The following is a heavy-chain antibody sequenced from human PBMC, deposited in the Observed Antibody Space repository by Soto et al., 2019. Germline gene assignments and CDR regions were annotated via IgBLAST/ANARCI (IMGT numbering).Heavy chain of an antibody. CDR2: ISHDGSVT. Sequence: QVQMVESGGGVVQPGTSLRLSCATSGFTFSTSGMHWVRQAPGKGLEWVAMISHDGSVTYYTDSVQGRFTISRDTPKNTLYLQMNSLRDEDTAIYYCAKDWGSSGWYNWFDPWGQGTLVTVS. CDR3: AKDWGSSGWYNWFDP. J-gene: IGHJ5*02. CDR1: GFTFSTSG. D-gene: IGHD6-13*01. V-gene: IGHV3-30*18.